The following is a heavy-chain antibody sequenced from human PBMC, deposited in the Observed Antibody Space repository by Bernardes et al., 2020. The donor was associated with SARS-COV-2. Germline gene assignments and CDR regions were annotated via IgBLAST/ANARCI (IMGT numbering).Heavy chain of an antibody. V-gene: IGHV3-48*04. CDR1: GFTLSSNS. J-gene: IGHJ2*01. CDR3: ARVGYTETTAWHFDL. Sequence: GGSLRLSFASSGFTLSSNSMNWVRQAPGQGLEWVSYSSRTRSTLYYADSVKGRFTVSRDNAKNSLYLQMNSLRAEDTAVYYCARVGYTETTAWHFDLWGRGTLVTVSS. CDR2: SSRTRSTL. D-gene: IGHD4-4*01.